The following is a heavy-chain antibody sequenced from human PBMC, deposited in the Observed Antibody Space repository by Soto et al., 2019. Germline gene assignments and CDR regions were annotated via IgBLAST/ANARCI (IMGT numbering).Heavy chain of an antibody. D-gene: IGHD3-10*01. J-gene: IGHJ6*02. CDR1: GYTFTGYD. Sequence: QVQLVQSGAEVKKPGASVKVSCKASGYTFTGYDMHWVRQAPGQGLEWMGWINPNSGGTNYAQKFQGWVTMTRDTSISTAYMELSRLRSDDTAVYYCARGNYGSGSYHYYYYGMDVWGQGTTVTFSS. CDR2: INPNSGGT. V-gene: IGHV1-2*04. CDR3: ARGNYGSGSYHYYYYGMDV.